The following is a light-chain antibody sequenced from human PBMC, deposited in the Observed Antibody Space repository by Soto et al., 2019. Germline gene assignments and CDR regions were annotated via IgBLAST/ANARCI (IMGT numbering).Light chain of an antibody. CDR1: SSDVGGYNF. V-gene: IGLV2-8*01. CDR3: SSYGGSNNFV. J-gene: IGLJ1*01. Sequence: QSALTQPPSASGSPGQSITISCTGTSSDVGGYNFVSWYQHFPGKAPKLIIYEVIKRPSGVPDRFSGSKSGNTASLTVSGLQTDDEADYYCSSYGGSNNFVFGTGTQLTVL. CDR2: EVI.